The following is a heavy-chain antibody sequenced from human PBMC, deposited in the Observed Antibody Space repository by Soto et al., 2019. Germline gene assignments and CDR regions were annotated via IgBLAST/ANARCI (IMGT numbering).Heavy chain of an antibody. Sequence: SVKVSCKASGGTFSSYAISWVRQAPGQGLEWMGGIIPIFGTANYAQKFQGRVTITADESTSTAYMELSSLRSEDTAVYYCARGEMATIGGYYYYYGMDVWGQGTTVT. J-gene: IGHJ6*02. CDR1: GGTFSSYA. V-gene: IGHV1-69*13. D-gene: IGHD5-12*01. CDR2: IIPIFGTA. CDR3: ARGEMATIGGYYYYYGMDV.